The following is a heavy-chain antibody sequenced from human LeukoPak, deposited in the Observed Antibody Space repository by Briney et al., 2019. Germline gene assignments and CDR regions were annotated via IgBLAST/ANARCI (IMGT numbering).Heavy chain of an antibody. D-gene: IGHD3-22*01. CDR2: ISSSSAYI. V-gene: IGHV3-21*01. Sequence: GGSLRLSCAASGFTFSSYSMNWVRQAPGKGLEWVSSISSSSAYINYADSVKGRFTISRDNAKNSLYLQMNSLRAEDTAVYYCARADSSGYSMFDYWGQGTLVTVSS. CDR3: ARADSSGYSMFDY. J-gene: IGHJ4*02. CDR1: GFTFSSYS.